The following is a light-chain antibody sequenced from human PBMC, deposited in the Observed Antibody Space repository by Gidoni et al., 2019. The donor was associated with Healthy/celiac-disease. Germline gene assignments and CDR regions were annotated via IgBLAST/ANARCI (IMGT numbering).Light chain of an antibody. CDR1: KSVSSSY. V-gene: IGKV3-20*01. CDR2: GAS. CDR3: QQYGSSPET. J-gene: IGKJ2*01. Sequence: EIVFTQSPCNLSLSPGERATLSCMASKSVSSSYLAWYQQKPGQAPRLIIYGASSRATGIPDRFSGSGSGTDFTLTISRLEPEDFAVYYCQQYGSSPETFGQGTKLEIK.